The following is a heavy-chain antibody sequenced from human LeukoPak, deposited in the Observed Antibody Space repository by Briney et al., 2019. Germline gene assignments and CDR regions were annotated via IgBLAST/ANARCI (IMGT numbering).Heavy chain of an antibody. V-gene: IGHV3-64*01. CDR1: GFTFSSYA. CDR2: ISSNGGST. Sequence: GGSLRLSCAASGFTFSSYAMHWVRQAPGKGLEYVSAISSNGGSTYYANPVKGRFTISRDNSKNTLYLQMGSLRAEDMAVYYCARDRVGRRPHWIRSMDVWGKGTTVTVSS. D-gene: IGHD1-1*01. J-gene: IGHJ6*03. CDR3: ARDRVGRRPHWIRSMDV.